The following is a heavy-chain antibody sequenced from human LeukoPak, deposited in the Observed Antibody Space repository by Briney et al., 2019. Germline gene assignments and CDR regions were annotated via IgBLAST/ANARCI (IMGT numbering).Heavy chain of an antibody. CDR2: INSDGSFT. V-gene: IGHV3-74*01. J-gene: IGHJ4*02. Sequence: PGGSLRLPCAASGFTFSSYWMHWVRQAPGKGLVWVSRINSDGSFTSYADSVKGRFTISRDNAKNTLYLQMNSLRAEDTAVYYCARESSSSFYTDYWGQGTLVTVSS. CDR1: GFTFSSYW. D-gene: IGHD6-13*01. CDR3: ARESSSSFYTDY.